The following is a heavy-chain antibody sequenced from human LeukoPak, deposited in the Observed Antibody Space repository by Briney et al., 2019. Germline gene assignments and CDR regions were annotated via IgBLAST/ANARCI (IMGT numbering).Heavy chain of an antibody. Sequence: GASVKVSCKASGGTFSSYAISWVRQAPGQGLEWMGGIIPIFGTANYAQKFQGRVTITADESTSTAYMELSSLRPEDTAVYYCARMPINYYDSSGPLDYWGQGTLVIVSS. CDR1: GGTFSSYA. CDR3: ARMPINYYDSSGPLDY. V-gene: IGHV1-69*13. CDR2: IIPIFGTA. J-gene: IGHJ4*02. D-gene: IGHD3-22*01.